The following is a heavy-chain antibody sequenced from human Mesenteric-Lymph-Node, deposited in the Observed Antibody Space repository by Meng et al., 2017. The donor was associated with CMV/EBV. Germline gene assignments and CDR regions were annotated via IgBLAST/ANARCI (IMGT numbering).Heavy chain of an antibody. CDR2: IYRGDNR. Sequence: VGRVGSWGGLVRPGGSMILSCSASGCKFRGKYLGWVRQPPGKGLEWCCIIYRGDNRYNKDSVKDRCTVTRDNSKNTMYLQMNSLRVEDTAVDYCTGDAVSNPNLDYWGQGTLVTVSS. V-gene: IGHV3-66*01. CDR1: GCKFRGKY. CDR3: TGDAVSNPNLDY. J-gene: IGHJ4*02.